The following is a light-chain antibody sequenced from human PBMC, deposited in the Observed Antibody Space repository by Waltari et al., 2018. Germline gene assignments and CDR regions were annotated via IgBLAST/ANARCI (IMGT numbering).Light chain of an antibody. CDR2: STT. Sequence: QSVLTQPPSVSGAPGQTVTISCTGDSSNIGAIYHLHWYQHLPGTAPQLLISSTTVRPSGVPDRFAASRSGASASLTITGLQAEDEGYYYCQSYDSNLGALFGGGTKLTVL. J-gene: IGLJ3*02. CDR3: QSYDSNLGAL. CDR1: SSNIGAIYH. V-gene: IGLV1-40*03.